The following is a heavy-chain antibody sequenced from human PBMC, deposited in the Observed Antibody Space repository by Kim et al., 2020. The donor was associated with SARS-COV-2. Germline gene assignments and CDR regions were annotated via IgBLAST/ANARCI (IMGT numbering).Heavy chain of an antibody. Sequence: GGSLRLSCVVSGFTFSNYGMHWVRQAPGKGLEWVAFISYDGSHKYYGDSVKGRFTISRDNSKNTLDLQMNSLRSEDTAMYYCANGRIGRVDIVAAEFNFCGQGNLVTVSS. CDR2: ISYDGSHK. D-gene: IGHD5-12*01. CDR1: GFTFSNYG. V-gene: IGHV3-30*18. CDR3: ANGRIGRVDIVAAEFNF. J-gene: IGHJ4*02.